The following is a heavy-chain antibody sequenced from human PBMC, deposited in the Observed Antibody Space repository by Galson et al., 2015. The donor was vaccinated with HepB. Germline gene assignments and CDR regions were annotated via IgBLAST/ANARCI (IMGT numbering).Heavy chain of an antibody. CDR1: GFTFSSYA. CDR2: ISYDGSNK. Sequence: SLRLSCAASGFTFSSYAMHWVRQAPGKGLEWVAVISYDGSNKYYADSVKGRFTISRDNSKNTLYLQMNSLRAEDTAVYYCARETTYYDFWSGYPFAHYYYGMDVWGQGTTVTVSS. CDR3: ARETTYYDFWSGYPFAHYYYGMDV. J-gene: IGHJ6*02. D-gene: IGHD3-3*01. V-gene: IGHV3-30*04.